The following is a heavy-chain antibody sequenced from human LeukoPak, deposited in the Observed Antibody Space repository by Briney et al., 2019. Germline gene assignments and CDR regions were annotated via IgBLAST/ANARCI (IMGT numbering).Heavy chain of an antibody. CDR3: ARVPYSGSYYAVDGEDY. D-gene: IGHD1-26*01. Sequence: GASVKVSCKASGYTFTSYGISWVRQAPGQGLEWMGWISAYNGNTNYAQKLQGRVTMTTDTSTSTAYMELRSLRSDDTAVYYCARVPYSGSYYAVDGEDYWGQGTLVTVSS. V-gene: IGHV1-18*01. CDR1: GYTFTSYG. CDR2: ISAYNGNT. J-gene: IGHJ4*02.